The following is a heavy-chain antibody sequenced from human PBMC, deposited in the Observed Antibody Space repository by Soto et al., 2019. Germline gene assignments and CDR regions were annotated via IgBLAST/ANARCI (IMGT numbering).Heavy chain of an antibody. Sequence: GGSLRLSCAASGFTFSSYGMHWVRQAPGKGLEWVAVISYDGSNKYYADSVKGRFTISRDNSKNTLYLQMNSLRAEDTAVYYCAKGFSSWSLTDAFDIWGQGTMVTVSS. V-gene: IGHV3-30*18. J-gene: IGHJ3*02. D-gene: IGHD6-13*01. CDR3: AKGFSSWSLTDAFDI. CDR2: ISYDGSNK. CDR1: GFTFSSYG.